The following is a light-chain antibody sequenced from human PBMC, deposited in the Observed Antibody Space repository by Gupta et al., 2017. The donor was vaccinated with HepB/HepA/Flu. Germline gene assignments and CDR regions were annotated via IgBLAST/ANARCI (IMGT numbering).Light chain of an antibody. V-gene: IGLV2-14*03. J-gene: IGLJ2*01. Sequence: QSALTHPASVSRSPGQSITISCTGTSSDVGAYNYVSWYQQHPDKAPKLIIFDASNRPSGVSNRFSGSQSGNTASLTISGLQAEDEADYYCSSQTITYTVVFGGGTKLTVL. CDR3: SSQTITYTVV. CDR2: DAS. CDR1: SSDVGAYNY.